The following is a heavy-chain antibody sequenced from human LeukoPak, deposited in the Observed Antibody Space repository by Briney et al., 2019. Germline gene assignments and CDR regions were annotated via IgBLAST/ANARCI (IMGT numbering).Heavy chain of an antibody. CDR1: GFTFSSYG. D-gene: IGHD5-24*01. CDR2: IWYDGSNK. J-gene: IGHJ6*03. Sequence: GGSLRLSCAASGFTFSSYGMHWIRQAPGKGLEWVTVIWYDGSNKYYADSVKGRFTISRDSSKNTVSLQMNSLRAEDTAIYFCARVPPPFTMYYMDVWGKGTPVIVSS. V-gene: IGHV3-33*01. CDR3: ARVPPPFTMYYMDV.